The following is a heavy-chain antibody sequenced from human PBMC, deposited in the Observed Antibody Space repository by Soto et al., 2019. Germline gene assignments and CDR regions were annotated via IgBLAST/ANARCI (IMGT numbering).Heavy chain of an antibody. J-gene: IGHJ4*02. Sequence: QVQLVQSGAEVKKPGASVKVSCKAFGYAFTDYYLQWVRQAPGQGLEWMGWIYPNNGGTNYAQKFQGRVAMTTGTSISTAYMELNRLTSDDTAVYYCARDPWEDGGVTLDYWGQGTLVTVSS. D-gene: IGHD3-16*01. CDR1: GYAFTDYY. CDR3: ARDPWEDGGVTLDY. V-gene: IGHV1-2*02. CDR2: IYPNNGGT.